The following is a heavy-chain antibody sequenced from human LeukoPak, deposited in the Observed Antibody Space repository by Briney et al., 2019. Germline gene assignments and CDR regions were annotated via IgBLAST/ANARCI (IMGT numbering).Heavy chain of an antibody. J-gene: IGHJ6*02. D-gene: IGHD1-26*01. CDR1: GFTFSSYA. V-gene: IGHV3-30-3*01. CDR2: ILYDGSNK. CDR3: ARGGIVGPTSYFYYGMDV. Sequence: HSGGSLRLSCAASGFTFSSYAMHWVRQAPGEGLEWVAVILYDGSNKYYADSVKGRFTISRDNSKNTLYLQMNSLRAEDTAVYYCARGGIVGPTSYFYYGMDVWGQGTTVTVSS.